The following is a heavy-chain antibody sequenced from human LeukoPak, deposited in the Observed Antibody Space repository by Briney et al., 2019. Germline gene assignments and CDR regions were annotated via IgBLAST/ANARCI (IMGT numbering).Heavy chain of an antibody. D-gene: IGHD5-24*01. V-gene: IGHV3-23*01. CDR2: ISGSDGST. CDR3: ASRNYYFGY. Sequence: PGGSLRLSCAASGFTFNSYVMCWVRQAPGKGLEWVSGISGSDGSTYYADSVKGRFTISRDNSKNTLYLQMNSLRAEDTAIYYCASRNYYFGYWGQGALVTVSS. CDR1: GFTFNSYV. J-gene: IGHJ4*02.